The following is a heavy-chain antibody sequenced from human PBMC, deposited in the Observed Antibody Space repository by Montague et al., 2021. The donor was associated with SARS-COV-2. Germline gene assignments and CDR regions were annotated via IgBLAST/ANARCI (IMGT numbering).Heavy chain of an antibody. CDR2: TYYRSKWYN. J-gene: IGHJ4*02. Sequence: CAISGDSVSSNIAAWNWIRQSPSRGLERLGRTYYRSKWYNDYAVSVRSRITISPDTSKNQSSLQLNSVTPEDTAVYYCTQERGPGRTTWHYFDYWGQGTLVTVSS. V-gene: IGHV6-1*01. CDR3: TQERGPGRTTWHYFDY. D-gene: IGHD1-14*01. CDR1: GDSVSSNIAA.